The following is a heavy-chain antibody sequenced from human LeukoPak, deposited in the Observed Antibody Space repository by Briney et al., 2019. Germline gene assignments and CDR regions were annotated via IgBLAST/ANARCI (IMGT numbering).Heavy chain of an antibody. D-gene: IGHD6-13*01. V-gene: IGHV4-59*08. CDR2: IHSSGST. CDR1: GGSISSYH. J-gene: IGHJ4*02. Sequence: KSSETLSLTCTVSGGSISSYHWSWIRQPPGKGLEWIGYIHSSGSTKYNPSLKSRVTISVDTSKNQFSLKMSFVTAAVTAVYYCARHAGSSTSWLDYWGQGTLVTVSS. CDR3: ARHAGSSTSWLDY.